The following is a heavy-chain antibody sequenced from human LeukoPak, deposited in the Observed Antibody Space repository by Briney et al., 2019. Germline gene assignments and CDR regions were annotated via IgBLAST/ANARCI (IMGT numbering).Heavy chain of an antibody. D-gene: IGHD6-19*01. V-gene: IGHV3-64D*06. J-gene: IGHJ4*02. CDR2: ITGSGLST. Sequence: GGSLRLSCSASGFTFSSSAMHWVRQAPGKGLEYVSAITGSGLSTNYADSVRGRFTISRDNSKNTLYLQMSSLRAEDTAVYYCARDSSGWYFDYWGQGTLVTVSS. CDR1: GFTFSSSA. CDR3: ARDSSGWYFDY.